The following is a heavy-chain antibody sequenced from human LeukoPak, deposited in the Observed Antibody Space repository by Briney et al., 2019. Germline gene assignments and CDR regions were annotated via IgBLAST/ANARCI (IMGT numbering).Heavy chain of an antibody. J-gene: IGHJ6*03. CDR1: GGSISSSSYY. Sequence: SETLSLTCTVSGGSISSSSYYWGWIPQPPGKGLEWIGSIYYSGSTNYNPSLKSRVTISVDKSKNQFSLKLSSVTAADTAVYYCARVYTRYDSGHRYYYYYYMDVWGKGTTVTVSS. V-gene: IGHV4-39*07. CDR2: IYYSGST. CDR3: ARVYTRYDSGHRYYYYYYMDV. D-gene: IGHD3-22*01.